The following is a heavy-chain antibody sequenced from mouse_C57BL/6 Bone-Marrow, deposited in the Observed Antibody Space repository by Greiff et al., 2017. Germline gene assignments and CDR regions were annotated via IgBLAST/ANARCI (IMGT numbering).Heavy chain of an antibody. CDR2: IYPRSGNT. CDR3: ARFYYYGSSFYAMDY. J-gene: IGHJ4*01. Sequence: VQLQQSGAELARPGASVKLSCKASGYTFTSYVISWVKQRTGQGLEWIGEIYPRSGNTYYNEKFKGKATLTADKSSSTAYMELRSLTSEDSAVYFCARFYYYGSSFYAMDYWGQGTSVTVSS. CDR1: GYTFTSYV. V-gene: IGHV1-81*01. D-gene: IGHD1-1*01.